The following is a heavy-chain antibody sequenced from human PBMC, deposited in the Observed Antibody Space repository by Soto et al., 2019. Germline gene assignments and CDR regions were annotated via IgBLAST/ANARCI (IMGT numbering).Heavy chain of an antibody. Sequence: QVQLVQSGAEVKKPGASVKVSCKASGYTFTSYGISWVRQAPGQGLEWMGWISVHNGNTKYAQKLQGRVTTTTDTTTSTAYMEVRSLRSDDTAVYYCARDLNLGLGDYRGQGTLVTVSS. J-gene: IGHJ4*02. CDR1: GYTFTSYG. V-gene: IGHV1-18*01. CDR2: ISVHNGNT. D-gene: IGHD7-27*01. CDR3: ARDLNLGLGDY.